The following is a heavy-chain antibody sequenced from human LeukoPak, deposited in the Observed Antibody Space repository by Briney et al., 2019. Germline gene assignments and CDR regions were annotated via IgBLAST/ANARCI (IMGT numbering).Heavy chain of an antibody. Sequence: GRSLRLSCTASGFTFGDYALNWVRQAPGKGLEWISYISSSSSSINYADSVKGRFTISRDNAKNSLYLQMNSLRAEDTAVYYCATRERGDSYGYKYWGQGTLVTVSS. CDR3: ATRERGDSYGYKY. CDR2: ISSSSSSI. CDR1: GFTFGDYA. D-gene: IGHD5-18*01. V-gene: IGHV3-48*01. J-gene: IGHJ4*02.